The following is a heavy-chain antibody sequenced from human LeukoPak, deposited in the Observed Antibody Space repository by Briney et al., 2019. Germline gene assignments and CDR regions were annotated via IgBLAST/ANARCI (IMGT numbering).Heavy chain of an antibody. CDR1: GFSFSGYA. CDR3: ARVTMVRGDYYYYMDV. Sequence: PGMSLRLSCVASGFSFSGYAIHWVRQAPGKGLEWVSYISSSGSTIYYADSVKGRFTISRDNAKNSLYLQMNSLRAEDTAVYYCARVTMVRGDYYYYMDVWGKGTTVTVSS. V-gene: IGHV3-48*04. CDR2: ISSSGSTI. D-gene: IGHD3-10*01. J-gene: IGHJ6*03.